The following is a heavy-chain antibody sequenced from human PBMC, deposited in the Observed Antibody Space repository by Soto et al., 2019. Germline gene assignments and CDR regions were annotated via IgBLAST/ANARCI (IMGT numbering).Heavy chain of an antibody. CDR2: ISGSAGTT. CDR3: SKGCCTISSCRGIFDY. J-gene: IGHJ4*02. D-gene: IGHD2-2*01. CDR1: GFTFSGCA. Sequence: PGGSLRLSCAASGFTFSGCAMSWVRQAPGKGLEWVSVISGSAGTTYYADSVKGRFTISRDNSKNTLYLQMNSLRAEDTAKYFCSKGCCTISSCRGIFDYWGQGTLVTVSS. V-gene: IGHV3-23*01.